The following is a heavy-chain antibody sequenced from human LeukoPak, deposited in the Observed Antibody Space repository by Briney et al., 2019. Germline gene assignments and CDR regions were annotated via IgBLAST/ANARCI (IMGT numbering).Heavy chain of an antibody. CDR3: ARQVYSSGYYDAFDI. Sequence: GESLKISCKGSGYSFTNYWIGWVRQMPGKRLERMGIIYPGDSNTKYSPSFQGQVTISADKSISTAYLQWSSLKASDTAMFYCARQVYSSGYYDAFDIWGQGTMVTVSS. CDR1: GYSFTNYW. CDR2: IYPGDSNT. J-gene: IGHJ3*02. D-gene: IGHD3-22*01. V-gene: IGHV5-51*01.